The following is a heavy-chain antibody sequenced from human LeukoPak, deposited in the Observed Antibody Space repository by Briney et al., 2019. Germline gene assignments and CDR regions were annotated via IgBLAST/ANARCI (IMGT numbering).Heavy chain of an antibody. CDR1: GYTFTGYY. CDR2: INPNTGGT. CDR3: AKVPPSITAAGNWLGP. D-gene: IGHD6-13*01. J-gene: IGHJ5*02. Sequence: ASVKVSCQASGYTFTGYYIHWVRQAPGQGLEWMGRINPNTGGTDYAQKFQGRVTMTRDTSITTAYMELSRLTSDDTAIYYCAKVPPSITAAGNWLGPWGQGALVTVSS. V-gene: IGHV1-2*06.